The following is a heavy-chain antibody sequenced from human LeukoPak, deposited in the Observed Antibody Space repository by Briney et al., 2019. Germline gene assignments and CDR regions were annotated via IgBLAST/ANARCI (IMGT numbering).Heavy chain of an antibody. CDR3: ARDYDYGDYPGY. Sequence: GGSLKLSCAASGFTFSSYEMNWARQAPGKGLEWVSYISFSGSTIYYADSVKGRFTISRDNAKNSLYLQMNSLRAEDTALYYCARDYDYGDYPGYWGQGSLVTVSS. D-gene: IGHD4-17*01. CDR1: GFTFSSYE. V-gene: IGHV3-48*03. J-gene: IGHJ4*02. CDR2: ISFSGSTI.